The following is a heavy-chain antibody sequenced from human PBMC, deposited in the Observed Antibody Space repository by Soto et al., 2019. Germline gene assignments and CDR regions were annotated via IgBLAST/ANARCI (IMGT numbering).Heavy chain of an antibody. V-gene: IGHV3-23*01. Sequence: GSLRLSCAASGLTFRSCAMSWVRQAPGMGLEWVSTISGGGGGTYYADSVKGRFTISRDNSKSTLYLQMNSLRAEDTAVYYCAKARGASTAYDFDYWGQGIPVTVSS. D-gene: IGHD5-12*01. CDR1: GLTFRSCA. CDR2: ISGGGGGT. J-gene: IGHJ4*02. CDR3: AKARGASTAYDFDY.